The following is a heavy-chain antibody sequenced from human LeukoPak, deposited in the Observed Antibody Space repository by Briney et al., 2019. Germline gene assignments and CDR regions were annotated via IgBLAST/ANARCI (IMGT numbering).Heavy chain of an antibody. V-gene: IGHV1-18*01. J-gene: IGHJ4*02. Sequence: ASVKVSSKASGYTFTTYGISWVRQAPGQGLEWMGWISAYNGDTNYAQRLQGRVTMTTDTSTSTAYMELRSLRSDDTAVYYCARILYYDSSGPPDYWGQGTLVTVSS. CDR3: ARILYYDSSGPPDY. CDR2: ISAYNGDT. D-gene: IGHD3-22*01. CDR1: GYTFTTYG.